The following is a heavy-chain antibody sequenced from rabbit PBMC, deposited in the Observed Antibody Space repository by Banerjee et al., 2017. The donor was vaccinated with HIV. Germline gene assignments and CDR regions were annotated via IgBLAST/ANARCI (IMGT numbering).Heavy chain of an antibody. D-gene: IGHD6-1*01. CDR3: ARDGAGYAGYGYAHL. CDR2: IDAGSSGST. Sequence: QEQLEESGGDLVKPEGSLTLTCTASGFSFSSSYWICWVRQAPGKGLEWIACIDAGSSGSTYYASWAKGRFTISKTSSTTVTLQMTSLTAADTATYFCARDGAGYAGYGYAHLWGQGTLVTVS. CDR1: GFSFSSSYW. V-gene: IGHV1S45*01. J-gene: IGHJ4*01.